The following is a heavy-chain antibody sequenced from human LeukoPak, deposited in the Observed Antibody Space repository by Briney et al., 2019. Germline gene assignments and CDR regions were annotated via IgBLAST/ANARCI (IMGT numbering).Heavy chain of an antibody. Sequence: PGRSLRLSCAAPEFPFSNSAMHWVRQAPAKGLEWISYIGSGGTTIYYAASVRGRFTISRDSANNSLYLQVNSLRAEDTAVYYCARDNSRLKDYWGQGTLVTVSS. V-gene: IGHV3-48*03. CDR1: EFPFSNSA. J-gene: IGHJ4*02. CDR2: IGSGGTTI. D-gene: IGHD6-19*01. CDR3: ARDNSRLKDY.